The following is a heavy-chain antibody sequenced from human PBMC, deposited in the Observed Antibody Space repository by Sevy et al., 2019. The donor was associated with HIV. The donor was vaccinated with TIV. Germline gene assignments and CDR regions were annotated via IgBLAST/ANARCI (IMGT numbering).Heavy chain of an antibody. Sequence: GGSLRLSCAASGFTFSSYWMSWVRQAPGKGLEWVANIKQDGSEQYYVDSVKGRFTISRDNAKNSLYLQMNSLRAEDTAVYYCARVGRRDAFDIWGQGTMVTVSS. J-gene: IGHJ3*02. CDR1: GFTFSSYW. D-gene: IGHD3-10*01. CDR2: IKQDGSEQ. V-gene: IGHV3-7*03. CDR3: ARVGRRDAFDI.